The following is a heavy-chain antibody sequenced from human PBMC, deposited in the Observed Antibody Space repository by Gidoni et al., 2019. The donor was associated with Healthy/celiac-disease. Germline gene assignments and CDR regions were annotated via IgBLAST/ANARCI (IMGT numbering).Heavy chain of an antibody. Sequence: STNYNPSLKSRVTISVDTSKNQFSLKLSSVTAADTAVYYCARGGGWEYYYYYYGMDVWGQGTTVTVSS. V-gene: IGHV4-59*09. CDR3: ARGGGWEYYYYYYGMDV. J-gene: IGHJ6*02. CDR2: ST. D-gene: IGHD3-16*01.